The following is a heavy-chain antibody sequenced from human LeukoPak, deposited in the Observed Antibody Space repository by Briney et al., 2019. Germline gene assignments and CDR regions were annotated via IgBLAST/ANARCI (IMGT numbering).Heavy chain of an antibody. J-gene: IGHJ4*02. CDR1: GYTFTSYG. D-gene: IGHD1-26*01. CDR3: ARDSVFRARIVGSVLDY. Sequence: ASVKVSCKASGYTFTSYGISWVRRAPGQGLEWMGWISAYNGNTNYAQKLQGRVTMTTDTSTSTAYMELRSLRSDDTAVYYCARDSVFRARIVGSVLDYWGQGTLVTVSS. V-gene: IGHV1-18*01. CDR2: ISAYNGNT.